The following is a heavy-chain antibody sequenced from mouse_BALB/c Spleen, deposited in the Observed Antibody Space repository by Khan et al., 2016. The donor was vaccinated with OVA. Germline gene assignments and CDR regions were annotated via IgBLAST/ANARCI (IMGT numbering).Heavy chain of an antibody. CDR2: IWGGGTT. D-gene: IGHD1-1*02. V-gene: IGHV2-6-5*01. CDR3: AKLLWSHYYALDY. CDR1: GFSLTDYG. J-gene: IGHJ4*01. Sequence: QVQLKESGPGLVAPSQSLSITCTVSGFSLTDYGVSWIRQPPGKGLEWLGLIWGGGTTYYNSVLNSRLSISKANSTSQVFLKMNSLQTDDTAMYYCAKLLWSHYYALDYWGQGTSVTVSA.